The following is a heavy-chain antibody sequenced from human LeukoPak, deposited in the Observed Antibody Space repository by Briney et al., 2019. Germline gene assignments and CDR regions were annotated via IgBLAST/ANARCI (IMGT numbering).Heavy chain of an antibody. CDR3: IVFGDSNH. J-gene: IGHJ5*02. CDR1: GFTVRSHF. D-gene: IGHD4-17*01. V-gene: IGHV3-53*01. Sequence: GGSLRLSCAASGFTVRSHFMSWVRQAPGKGLEWVSAIHSSGGTYYADSVKGRFTISRDTSKNTLYLQINSLRVEDTAVYYCIVFGDSNHWGQGTLVTVSS. CDR2: IHSSGGT.